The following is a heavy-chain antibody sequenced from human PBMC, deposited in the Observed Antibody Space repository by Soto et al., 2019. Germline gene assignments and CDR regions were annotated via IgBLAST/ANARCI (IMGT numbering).Heavy chain of an antibody. V-gene: IGHV5-51*01. Sequence: PGESLKISCKGSGYSFTSYWIGWVRQMPGKGLEWMGSIYPGNSETRYSPSFQGQVTISADKSITTAYLQWSSLKASDTAMYYCARTAAAGKYYYGVDVWGQGTTVTVSS. CDR3: ARTAAAGKYYYGVDV. CDR1: GYSFTSYW. D-gene: IGHD6-13*01. CDR2: IYPGNSET. J-gene: IGHJ6*02.